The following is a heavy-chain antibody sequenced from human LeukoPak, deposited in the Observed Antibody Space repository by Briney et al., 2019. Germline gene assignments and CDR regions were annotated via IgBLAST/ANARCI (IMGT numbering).Heavy chain of an antibody. CDR3: ARAWDGYNRQGGVFDY. Sequence: SETLSLTCTVSGGSISSGSYYWSWIRQPSGKGLEWIGRIYTSGSTNYNPSLKSRVTISVDTSKNQFSLKLSSVTAADTAVYYCARAWDGYNRQGGVFDYWGQGTLVTVSS. V-gene: IGHV4-61*02. CDR1: GGSISSGSYY. CDR2: IYTSGST. D-gene: IGHD5-24*01. J-gene: IGHJ4*02.